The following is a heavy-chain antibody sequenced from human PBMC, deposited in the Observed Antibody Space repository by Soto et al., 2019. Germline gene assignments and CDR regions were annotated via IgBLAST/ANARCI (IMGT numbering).Heavy chain of an antibody. CDR3: ARGQSAVDVFFPTPVPFAP. D-gene: IGHD1-1*01. Sequence: LSLTCVVYDGSLTEYHWSWVRQTPGKGLEWIGEVSHHGTSHYNPSLGSRVIMSFDTSKDQFSLTLQSVTAADTGIYYCARGQSAVDVFFPTPVPFAPWGPGTPVTVS. J-gene: IGHJ5*02. V-gene: IGHV4-34*01. CDR2: VSHHGTS. CDR1: DGSLTEYH.